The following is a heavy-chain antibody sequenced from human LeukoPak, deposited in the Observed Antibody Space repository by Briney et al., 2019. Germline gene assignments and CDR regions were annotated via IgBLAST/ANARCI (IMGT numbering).Heavy chain of an antibody. CDR2: IYTSGST. CDR3: ARGALISSSWPYWYFDL. V-gene: IGHV4-61*02. Sequence: SQTLSLTXTVSGGSISSGSYYWSWIRQPAGKGLEWIGRIYTSGSTNYNPSLKSRVTISVDTSKNQFSLKLSSVTAADTAVYYCARGALISSSWPYWYFDLWGRGTLVTVSS. D-gene: IGHD6-13*01. J-gene: IGHJ2*01. CDR1: GGSISSGSYY.